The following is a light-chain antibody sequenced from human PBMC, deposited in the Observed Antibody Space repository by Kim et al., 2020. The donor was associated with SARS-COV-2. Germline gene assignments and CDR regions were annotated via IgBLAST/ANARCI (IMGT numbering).Light chain of an antibody. Sequence: FVVPGERATLSGRAGQSVGSKLAWYQRKRGQAPRLLIYGASTRATGTPASFSGSGSGKEFTLTISSLQSDDFAVYYGQQYNIWRTFGQGTRLEIK. V-gene: IGKV3-15*01. CDR3: QQYNIWRT. J-gene: IGKJ5*01. CDR2: GAS. CDR1: QSVGSK.